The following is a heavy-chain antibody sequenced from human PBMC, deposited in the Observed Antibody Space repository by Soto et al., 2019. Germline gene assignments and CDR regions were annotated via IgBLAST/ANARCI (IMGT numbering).Heavy chain of an antibody. V-gene: IGHV1-18*01. J-gene: IGHJ6*02. D-gene: IGHD2-8*01. CDR2: ISTYNGDT. CDR3: ARDPYDVLMVNPPNLYGMDV. CDR1: GYTFTTYD. Sequence: QVQLVQSGAEVKKPGASVKVSCKASGYTFTTYDISWVRQAPGQGLEWMGRISTYNGDTNYPQSLQGRLTMTTDTSTNTAYMELRSLRSDDTAVYYCARDPYDVLMVNPPNLYGMDVWGQGTTVTVSS.